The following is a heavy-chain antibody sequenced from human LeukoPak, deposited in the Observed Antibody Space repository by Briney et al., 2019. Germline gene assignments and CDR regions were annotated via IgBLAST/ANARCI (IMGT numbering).Heavy chain of an antibody. CDR3: ARSTVTTFGPYYYYGMDV. J-gene: IGHJ6*02. D-gene: IGHD4-17*01. CDR1: GFSFGSYG. Sequence: NPGGSLRLSCAASGFSFGSYGLSRIRQAPGKGLEWVSYISSSGSTIYYADSVRGRFTISRDNAKKSLYLQMNSLRAEDTAVYYCARSTVTTFGPYYYYGMDVWGQGTTVTVSS. V-gene: IGHV3-11*01. CDR2: ISSSGSTI.